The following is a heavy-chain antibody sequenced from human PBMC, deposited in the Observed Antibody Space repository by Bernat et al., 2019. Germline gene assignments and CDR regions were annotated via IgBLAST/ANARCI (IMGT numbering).Heavy chain of an antibody. CDR2: LSYDGNNT. Sequence: QVQLVESGGGVVRPGRSLRLSCAASGFTFSSHAMHWVRQAPGKGLVWVATLSYDGNNTHYRDSVKGRFTISRDNSKNTLYLQMNSLRAGDTAVYYCASELGLKTFAYWGQGALVIVSS. D-gene: IGHD1-26*01. V-gene: IGHV3-30*10. J-gene: IGHJ4*02. CDR3: ASELGLKTFAY. CDR1: GFTFSSHA.